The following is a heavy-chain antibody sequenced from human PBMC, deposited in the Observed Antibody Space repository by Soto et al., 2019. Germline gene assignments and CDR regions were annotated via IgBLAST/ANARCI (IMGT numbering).Heavy chain of an antibody. J-gene: IGHJ4*02. CDR1: GFTFSSYG. V-gene: IGHV3-30*18. D-gene: IGHD4-17*01. Sequence: QVQLVESGGGVVQPGRSLRLSCAASGFTFSSYGMHWVRQAPGKGVEWVAVISYDGSNKYYADSVKGRFTISRDNSKNTLYLQMNSLRAEDTAVYYCAKGDYGFDYWGQGTLVTVSS. CDR2: ISYDGSNK. CDR3: AKGDYGFDY.